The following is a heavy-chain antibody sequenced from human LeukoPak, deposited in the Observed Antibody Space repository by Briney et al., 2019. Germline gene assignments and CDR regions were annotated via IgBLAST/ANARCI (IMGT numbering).Heavy chain of an antibody. J-gene: IGHJ4*02. D-gene: IGHD5-18*01. CDR1: GGSFSGYY. CDR2: INHSGST. CDR3: ARGPVAQRGYSYGYFDY. Sequence: PETLSLTCAVYGGSFSGYYWSWIRQPPGKGLEWIGEINHSGSTNYNPSLKSRVTISVDTSKNQFSLKLSSVTAADTAVYYCARGPVAQRGYSYGYFDYWGQGTLVTVSS. V-gene: IGHV4-34*01.